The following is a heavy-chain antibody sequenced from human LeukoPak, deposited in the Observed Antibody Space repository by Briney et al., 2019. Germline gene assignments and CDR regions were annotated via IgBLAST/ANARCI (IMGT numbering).Heavy chain of an antibody. D-gene: IGHD2-8*01. Sequence: GASVKVSCKASGYTFTSYGISWVRQAPGQGLEWMGWISAYNGSTNYAQKLQGRVTITTDESTSTAYMELSSLRSEDTAMYYCACTNGVNYFDYWGQGTLVTVSS. J-gene: IGHJ4*02. CDR1: GYTFTSYG. CDR3: ACTNGVNYFDY. CDR2: ISAYNGST. V-gene: IGHV1-18*01.